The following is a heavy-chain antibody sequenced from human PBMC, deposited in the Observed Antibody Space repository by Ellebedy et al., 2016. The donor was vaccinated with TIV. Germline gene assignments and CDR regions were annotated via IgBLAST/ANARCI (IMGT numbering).Heavy chain of an antibody. CDR3: AKDGYSSGWYTRFDP. D-gene: IGHD6-19*01. CDR2: ISGSGGST. Sequence: GESLKISCAASGFTFSSYAMSWVRQAPGKGLEWVSAISGSGGSTYYADSVKGRFTISRDNSKNTLYLQMNSLRAEDTAVYYCAKDGYSSGWYTRFDPWGQGTLVTVSS. CDR1: GFTFSSYA. V-gene: IGHV3-23*01. J-gene: IGHJ5*02.